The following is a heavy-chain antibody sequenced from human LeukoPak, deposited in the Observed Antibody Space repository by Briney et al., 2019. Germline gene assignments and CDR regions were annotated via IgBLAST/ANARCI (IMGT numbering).Heavy chain of an antibody. CDR1: GGTFSSYA. J-gene: IGHJ6*02. CDR2: ISANLGMA. CDR3: ARTHCSSTSCYSYYVMDV. Sequence: SVKVSCKASGGTFSSYAISWVRQAPGQGLEWMGRISANLGMANYAQKFQGRVTITADKSTSTAYMELSSLRSEDTAVYYCARTHCSSTSCYSYYVMDVWGQGTTVTVS. V-gene: IGHV1-69*04. D-gene: IGHD2-2*01.